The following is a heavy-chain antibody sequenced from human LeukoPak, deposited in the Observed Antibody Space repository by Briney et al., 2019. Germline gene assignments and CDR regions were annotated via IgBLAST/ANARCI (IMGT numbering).Heavy chain of an antibody. CDR3: ARGAHYFDY. Sequence: PSETLSLTCTVSGGSISDYYWSWIRQPPGKGLECIGYAHYSGSTNYNPSLKSRVTTSVDTSKNQFSLKLTSVTAADTAVYYCARGAHYFDYWGQGALVTVSS. J-gene: IGHJ4*02. CDR2: AHYSGST. V-gene: IGHV4-59*01. CDR1: GGSISDYY.